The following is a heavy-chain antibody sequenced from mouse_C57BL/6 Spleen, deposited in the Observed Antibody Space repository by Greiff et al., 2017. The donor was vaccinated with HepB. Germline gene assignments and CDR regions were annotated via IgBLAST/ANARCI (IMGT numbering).Heavy chain of an antibody. CDR3: ASSGNFDY. J-gene: IGHJ2*01. V-gene: IGHV1-69*01. CDR1: GYTFTSYW. CDR2: IDPSDSYT. D-gene: IGHD1-1*02. Sequence: VQLQQPGAELVMPGASVKLSCKASGYTFTSYWMHWVKQRPGQGLEWIGEIDPSDSYTNYNQKFKGKSTLTVDKSSSTAYMQLSSLTSEDSAVYYCASSGNFDYWGQGTTLTVSS.